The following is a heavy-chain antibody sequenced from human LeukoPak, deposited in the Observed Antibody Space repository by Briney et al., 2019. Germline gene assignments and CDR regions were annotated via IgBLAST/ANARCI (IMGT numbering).Heavy chain of an antibody. CDR2: INHSGRT. J-gene: IGHJ4*02. CDR1: GGSFSAYY. Sequence: SETLSLTCAVYGGSFSAYYWSWIRQPPRKGLEWIGEINHSGRTNYNASLKSRVTISVDTSKNQFSLKMSYVTAADTAVYYCARSPRYSGYDYGSDYWGRGILVTVSS. V-gene: IGHV4-34*01. CDR3: ARSPRYSGYDYGSDY. D-gene: IGHD5-12*01.